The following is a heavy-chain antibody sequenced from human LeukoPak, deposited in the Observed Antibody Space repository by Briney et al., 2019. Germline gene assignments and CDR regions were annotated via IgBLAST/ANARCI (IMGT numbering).Heavy chain of an antibody. V-gene: IGHV4-59*08. D-gene: IGHD6-19*01. CDR2: IYYSGST. CDR1: GGSISSYY. J-gene: IGHJ4*02. Sequence: SETLSLTCTVSGGSISSYYWSWIRQPPGKGLEWIGYIYYSGSTNYNPSLKSRVTISVDTSKNQFSPKLSSVTAADTAVYYCARQTAVAGTFFLAYHAAYFDYWGQGTLVTVSS. CDR3: ARQTAVAGTFFLAYHAAYFDY.